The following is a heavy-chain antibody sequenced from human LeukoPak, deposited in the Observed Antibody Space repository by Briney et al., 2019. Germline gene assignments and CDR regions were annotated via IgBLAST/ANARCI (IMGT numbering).Heavy chain of an antibody. D-gene: IGHD2-2*01. CDR2: INANSGGT. V-gene: IGHV1-2*02. CDR1: GYTFTGYY. CDR3: ARDSGYCSSTTCYYFDY. Sequence: ASVKVSCKASGYTFTGYYMYWLRQAPGQGLEWMGWINANSGGTKYAQKFQGRVTMTRDTSISTAYMEVTSLRSDDTAMYYCARDSGYCSSTTCYYFDYWGQGTLVTVSS. J-gene: IGHJ4*02.